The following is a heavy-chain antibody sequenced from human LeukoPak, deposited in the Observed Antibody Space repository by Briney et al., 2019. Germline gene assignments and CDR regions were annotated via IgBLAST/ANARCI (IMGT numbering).Heavy chain of an antibody. J-gene: IGHJ5*02. Sequence: PVRSLRLSCAASGFTFSDYYMSWIRQAPGKGLEWVSYISSSGSTIYYADSVKGRFTISRDNAKNSLYLQMNSLRAEDTAVYYCARYSSCGHFDPWGQGTLVTVSS. CDR1: GFTFSDYY. CDR3: ARYSSCGHFDP. CDR2: ISSSGSTI. D-gene: IGHD6-6*01. V-gene: IGHV3-11*04.